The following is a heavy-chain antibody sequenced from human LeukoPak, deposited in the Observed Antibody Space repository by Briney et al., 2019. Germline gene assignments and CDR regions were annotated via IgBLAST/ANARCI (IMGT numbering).Heavy chain of an antibody. CDR1: GYTFTNYW. J-gene: IGHJ4*02. D-gene: IGHD5-18*01. V-gene: IGHV5-51*01. CDR3: ARHRGYNYGYSDY. Sequence: GEPLKISCKGSGYTFTNYWIGWVRQMPGKGLEWMGITYPNDFDTRYSPSFQGLVTISADKSISTAYLQWSTLKASGTAMYYCARHRGYNYGYSDYWGQGTLVTVSS. CDR2: TYPNDFDT.